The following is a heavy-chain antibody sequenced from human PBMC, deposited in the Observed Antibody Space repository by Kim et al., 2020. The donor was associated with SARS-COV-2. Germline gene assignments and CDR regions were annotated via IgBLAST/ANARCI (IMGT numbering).Heavy chain of an antibody. CDR1: GGSFSGYY. D-gene: IGHD5-12*01. V-gene: IGHV4-34*01. CDR3: ARARRGSRFDY. CDR2: INHSGST. Sequence: SETLSLACAVYGGSFSGYYWSWIRQPPGKGLEWIGEINHSGSTNYNPSLKSRVTISVDTSKNQFSLKLSSVTAADTAVYYCARARRGSRFDYWGQGTLVTVSS. J-gene: IGHJ4*02.